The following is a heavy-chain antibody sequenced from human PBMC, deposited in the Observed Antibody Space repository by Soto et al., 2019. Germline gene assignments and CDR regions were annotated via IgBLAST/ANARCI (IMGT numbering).Heavy chain of an antibody. CDR3: ARSIRGPRRLNGMDV. V-gene: IGHV2-70*13. D-gene: IGHD1-20*01. CDR2: IERDDDDK. CDR1: GFSLTSPGMC. Sequence: SGPTLVNPTETLTLTCTFSGFSLTSPGMCVSWIRQSPGKALEWLALIERDDDDKYYSTSLKTTLTISKDTRKNQVVLTMANMEPADTATYYCARSIRGPRRLNGMDVWGQGTTVTVSS. J-gene: IGHJ6*02.